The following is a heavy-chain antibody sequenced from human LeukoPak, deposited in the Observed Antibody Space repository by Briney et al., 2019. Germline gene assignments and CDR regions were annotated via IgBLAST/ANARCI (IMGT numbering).Heavy chain of an antibody. V-gene: IGHV4-59*01. CDR1: GGSISSYY. J-gene: IGHJ4*02. D-gene: IGHD7-27*01. CDR3: ARDNWGWGYFDY. CDR2: IYYSGST. Sequence: ASETLSLTCTVSGGSISSYYWSWIRQPPGKGLEWIGYIYYSGSTNYNPSLKSRVTISVDTSKNQFSLKLCSVTAADTAVYYCARDNWGWGYFDYWGQGTLVTVSS.